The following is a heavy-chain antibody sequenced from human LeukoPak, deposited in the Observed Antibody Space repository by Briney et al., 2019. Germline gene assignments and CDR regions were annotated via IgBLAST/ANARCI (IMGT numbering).Heavy chain of an antibody. J-gene: IGHJ6*03. CDR2: IIPIFGTA. CDR3: ARCPPAYYYMDV. CDR1: GGTFSSYA. Sequence: SVKVSCKASGGTFSSYAISWVRQAPGQGLEWMGGIIPIFGTANYAQKFQGRVTITADKSTSTAYMELSSLRSDDTAVYYCARCPPAYYYMDVWGKGTTVTVSS. V-gene: IGHV1-69*06.